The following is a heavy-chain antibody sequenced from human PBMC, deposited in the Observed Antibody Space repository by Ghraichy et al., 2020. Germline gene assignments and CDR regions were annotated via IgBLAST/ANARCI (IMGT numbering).Heavy chain of an antibody. CDR1: EFIFRDFT. D-gene: IGHD3-10*01. J-gene: IGHJ4*02. Sequence: GESLNISCSASEFIFRDFTMHWVRQALGKGLEYVSAISGNGGTTYYADSVKGRFTISRDNSQNTLYLQMNSLTIGDTAIYYCVKGLRYAYGSDYWGQGTSVSVSS. V-gene: IGHV3-64D*06. CDR3: VKGLRYAYGSDY. CDR2: ISGNGGTT.